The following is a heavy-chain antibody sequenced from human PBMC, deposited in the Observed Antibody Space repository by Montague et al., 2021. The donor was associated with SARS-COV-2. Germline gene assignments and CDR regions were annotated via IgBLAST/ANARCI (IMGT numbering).Heavy chain of an antibody. CDR3: ARDEYGEYAAF. D-gene: IGHD4-17*01. Sequence: SETLSLTCTVSGGSISGYYWSWIRQPPGKGLEWIGYIYYTGSTNYNPSLYSRASMSVDTSKNQFSLKLRSATAADTAVYCCARDEYGEYAAFWGQGTLVTVSS. CDR2: IYYTGST. V-gene: IGHV4-59*13. J-gene: IGHJ4*02. CDR1: GGSISGYY.